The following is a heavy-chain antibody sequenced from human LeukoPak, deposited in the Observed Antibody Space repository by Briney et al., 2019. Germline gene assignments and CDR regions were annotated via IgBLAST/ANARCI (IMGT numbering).Heavy chain of an antibody. CDR1: GFTFSSYE. D-gene: IGHD4-17*01. CDR2: ISSGGSNI. J-gene: IGHJ4*02. CDR3: ARIMTAETTSDY. Sequence: GRSLRLSCAASGFTFSSYEMNWVRQGPGKGLEWVSYISSGGSNIYYADSVKGRFTISRDNAKNSLYLQMNSLRDEDTAVYYCARIMTAETTSDYWGQGTLVTVSS. V-gene: IGHV3-48*03.